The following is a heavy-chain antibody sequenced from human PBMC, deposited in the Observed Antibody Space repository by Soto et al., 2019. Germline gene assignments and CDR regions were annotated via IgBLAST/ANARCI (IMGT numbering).Heavy chain of an antibody. CDR2: IYYSGST. Sequence: LSLTCTVSGGSISSYYWSWIRQPPGKGLEWIGYIYYSGSTNYNPSLKSRVTISVDTSKNQFSLKLSSVTAADTAVYYCARAGYYDSSGPANNWFDPWGQGTLVTVSS. V-gene: IGHV4-59*01. D-gene: IGHD3-22*01. J-gene: IGHJ5*02. CDR3: ARAGYYDSSGPANNWFDP. CDR1: GGSISSYY.